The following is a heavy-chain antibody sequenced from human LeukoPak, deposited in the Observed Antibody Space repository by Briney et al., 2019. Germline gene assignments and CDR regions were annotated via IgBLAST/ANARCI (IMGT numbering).Heavy chain of an antibody. CDR2: ISYEGRNK. J-gene: IGHJ6*02. Sequence: PGGSLRLSCAASGFAFNSYAMHWVRQAPGRGLEWVGVISYEGRNKYYADSMKGRFTISRDSSKDTLYLQMNSLRPDDTAVYYCARAEASDAVCMDVWGQGTTVTVSS. CDR3: ARAEASDAVCMDV. CDR1: GFAFNSYA. D-gene: IGHD6-19*01. V-gene: IGHV3-30*03.